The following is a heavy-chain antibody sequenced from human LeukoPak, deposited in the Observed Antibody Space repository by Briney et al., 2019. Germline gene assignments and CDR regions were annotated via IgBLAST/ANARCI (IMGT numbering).Heavy chain of an antibody. CDR1: GYTFTNYY. D-gene: IGHD3-3*01. J-gene: IGHJ4*02. Sequence: ASVKVSXKASGYTFTNYYMHWVRQAPGQGLEWMGIINPSGGSTTYAQNFQGRVTMTSDTSTSTVYMELSSLRSEDTAVYYCARDQMYDFWSVFYFDYWGQGSLVTVSS. CDR3: ARDQMYDFWSVFYFDY. CDR2: INPSGGST. V-gene: IGHV1-46*03.